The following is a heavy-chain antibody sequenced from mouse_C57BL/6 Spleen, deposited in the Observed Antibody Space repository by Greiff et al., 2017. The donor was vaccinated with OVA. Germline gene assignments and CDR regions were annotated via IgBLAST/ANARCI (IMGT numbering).Heavy chain of an antibody. J-gene: IGHJ3*01. Sequence: VQLKESGAELVRPGASVKLSCTASGFNIKDDYMHWVKQRPEQGLEWIGWIDPENGDTEYASKFQGKATITADTSSNTAYLQLSSLTSEDTAVYYCTTAFYGSPWFAYWGQGTLVTVSA. CDR3: TTAFYGSPWFAY. CDR1: GFNIKDDY. CDR2: IDPENGDT. V-gene: IGHV14-4*01. D-gene: IGHD1-1*01.